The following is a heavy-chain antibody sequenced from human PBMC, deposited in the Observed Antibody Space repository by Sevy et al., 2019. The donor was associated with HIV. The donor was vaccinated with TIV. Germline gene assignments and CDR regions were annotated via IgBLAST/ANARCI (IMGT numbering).Heavy chain of an antibody. Sequence: GGSLRLSCAASGFTFDDYAMHWVRQAPGKGLEWVSGISWNSGSIGYADSVKGRFTNSRDNAKNSLYLQMNSLRAEDTALYYCAKDGRIAVGYFQHWGQGTLVTVSS. CDR2: ISWNSGSI. J-gene: IGHJ1*01. V-gene: IGHV3-9*01. CDR3: AKDGRIAVGYFQH. D-gene: IGHD6-19*01. CDR1: GFTFDDYA.